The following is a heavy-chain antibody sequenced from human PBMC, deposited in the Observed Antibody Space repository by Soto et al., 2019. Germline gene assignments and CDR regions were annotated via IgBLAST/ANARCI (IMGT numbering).Heavy chain of an antibody. Sequence: QVQLVESGGGVVQPGRSLRLSCAASGFTFRQYAMHWVRQAPGQGLEWVAVMAYDGRNKYYADSVKGRVTITRDNSKNTLYRQMNSLRAEDTAVYYCAREYYGQYYFDYWCQGTLVTVS. D-gene: IGHD3-10*01. J-gene: IGHJ4*02. CDR2: MAYDGRNK. CDR1: GFTFRQYA. V-gene: IGHV3-30-3*01. CDR3: AREYYGQYYFDY.